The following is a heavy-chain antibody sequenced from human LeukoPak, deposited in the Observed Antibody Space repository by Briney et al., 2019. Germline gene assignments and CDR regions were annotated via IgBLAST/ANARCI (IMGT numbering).Heavy chain of an antibody. CDR3: ARDLYRGARTIDY. Sequence: PSQTLSLTCTVSGGSISSGGYYWSWIRQPPGEGLEWIGYIYHSGSTYYNPSLKSRVTISVDRSKNQFSLKLSSVTAADTAVYYCARDLYRGARTIDYWGQGTLVTVSS. D-gene: IGHD1-14*01. CDR1: GGSISSGGYY. CDR2: IYHSGST. V-gene: IGHV4-30-2*01. J-gene: IGHJ4*02.